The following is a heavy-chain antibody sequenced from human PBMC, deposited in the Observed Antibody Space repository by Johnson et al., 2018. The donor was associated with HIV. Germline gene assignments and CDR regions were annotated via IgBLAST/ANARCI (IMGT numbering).Heavy chain of an antibody. D-gene: IGHD3-3*01. CDR2: IYSGGST. Sequence: VQLVESGGGLVQPGGSLRLSCAASGFTFSSYAMSWVRQAPGKGLEWVSAIYSGGSTYYADSVKGRFTISRDNSKNTLYLQMNSLRAEDTAVYYCAKSPRFTIFGSDAFDIWGQGTMVTVSS. CDR3: AKSPRFTIFGSDAFDI. V-gene: IGHV3-23*04. CDR1: GFTFSSYA. J-gene: IGHJ3*02.